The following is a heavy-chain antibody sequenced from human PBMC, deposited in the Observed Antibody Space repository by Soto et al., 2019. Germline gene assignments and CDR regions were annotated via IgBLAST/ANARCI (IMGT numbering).Heavy chain of an antibody. CDR3: AKDKSSSWDYYGMDV. CDR1: GFTFSSYA. Sequence: QPWGSLRLSCAASGFTFSSYAMSWVRQAPGKGLEWVSAISGSGGSTYYADSVKGRFTISRDNSKNTLYLQMNSLRAEDTAVYYCAKDKSSSWDYYGMDVWGQGTTVTVSS. V-gene: IGHV3-23*01. CDR2: ISGSGGST. D-gene: IGHD6-13*01. J-gene: IGHJ6*02.